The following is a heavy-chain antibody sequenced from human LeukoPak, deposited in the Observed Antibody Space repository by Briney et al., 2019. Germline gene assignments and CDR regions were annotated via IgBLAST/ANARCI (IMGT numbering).Heavy chain of an antibody. CDR3: ARDLGMVRGIIGY. V-gene: IGHV3-7*01. CDR2: IKQDGSEK. CDR1: GFTFSSYW. Sequence: GGSLRLSCAASGFTFSSYWMSWVRQAPGKGLEWVANIKQDGSEKYYVDAVKGRFTISRDNAKNSLYLQMNSLRAEDTAVYYCARDLGMVRGIIGYWGQGTLVTVSS. D-gene: IGHD3-10*01. J-gene: IGHJ4*02.